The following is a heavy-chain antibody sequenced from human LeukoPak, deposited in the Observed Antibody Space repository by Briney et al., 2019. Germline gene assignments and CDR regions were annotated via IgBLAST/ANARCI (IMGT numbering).Heavy chain of an antibody. V-gene: IGHV3-74*01. CDR3: VLFSSPGG. CDR1: GFTFSSYW. CDR2: IQSDGSTT. J-gene: IGHJ4*02. D-gene: IGHD6-13*01. Sequence: PGGSLRLSCAASGFTFSSYWMHWVRQAPGKGLIWVSRIQSDGSTTSYADSVKGRFTISRDNAKNTLYLQMNSLRTEDTAVSYCVLFSSPGGWGQGTMVTVSS.